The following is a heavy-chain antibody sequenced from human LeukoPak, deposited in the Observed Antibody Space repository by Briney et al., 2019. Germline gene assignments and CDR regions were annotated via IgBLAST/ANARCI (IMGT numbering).Heavy chain of an antibody. J-gene: IGHJ6*03. CDR2: INPNSGGT. V-gene: IGHV1-2*06. CDR1: GYTFTGYY. CDR3: AREGGIAARPGVYYYYMDV. D-gene: IGHD6-6*01. Sequence: ASVKVSCKASGYTFTGYYMHWVRQAPGQGLEWMGRINPNSGGTNYAQKFQGRVTMTRDTSISTAYMELSRLRSDDTAVYYCAREGGIAARPGVYYYYMDVWGKGTTVTVSS.